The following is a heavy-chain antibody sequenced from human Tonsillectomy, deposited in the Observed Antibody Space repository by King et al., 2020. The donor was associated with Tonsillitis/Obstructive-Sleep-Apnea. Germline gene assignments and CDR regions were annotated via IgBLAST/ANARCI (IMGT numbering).Heavy chain of an antibody. CDR1: GFTFSSYW. CDR3: ARARGYCSCGSCFPPDY. J-gene: IGHJ4*02. V-gene: IGHV3-7*04. D-gene: IGHD2-15*01. Sequence: VQLVESGGGLVQPGGSLRLSCTASGFTFSSYWMTWVRQAPGKGLEWVANINQDGNEKYQVDSVKGRFTSSRANAKNSLYLQMNSLRVEDTAVYFCARARGYCSCGSCFPPDYWGQGTLVTVSS. CDR2: INQDGNEK.